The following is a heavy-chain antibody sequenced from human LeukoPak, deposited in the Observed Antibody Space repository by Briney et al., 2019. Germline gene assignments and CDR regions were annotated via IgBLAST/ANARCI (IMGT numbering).Heavy chain of an antibody. Sequence: KAGGSLRLSCAASGFTFSSYSMNWVRQAPGKGLEWVSSISSSSSYIYYADSVKGRFTISRDNAKNSLYLQMNSLRAEDTAVYYCAREGVGLAIGDYWGQGTLVTVSS. CDR3: AREGVGLAIGDY. D-gene: IGHD3-16*01. CDR2: ISSSSSYI. CDR1: GFTFSSYS. V-gene: IGHV3-21*01. J-gene: IGHJ4*02.